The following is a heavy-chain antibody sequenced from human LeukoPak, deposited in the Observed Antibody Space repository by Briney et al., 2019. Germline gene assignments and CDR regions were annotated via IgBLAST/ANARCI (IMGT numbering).Heavy chain of an antibody. V-gene: IGHV4-38-2*02. D-gene: IGHD5-12*01. CDR3: ARWGGIYVGWFDP. J-gene: IGHJ5*02. CDR2: IYYSGST. CDR1: GYSISSGYY. Sequence: TASETLSLTCTVSGYSISSGYYWGWIRQPPGKGLEWIGSIYYSGSTYYNPSLKSRVTIFVDTSKNQFSLNLSSVAAADTAVYYCARWGGIYVGWFDPWGQGTLVTVSS.